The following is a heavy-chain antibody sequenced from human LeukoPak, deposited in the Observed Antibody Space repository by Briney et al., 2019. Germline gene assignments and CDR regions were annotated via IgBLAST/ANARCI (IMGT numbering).Heavy chain of an antibody. CDR3: ARDQSGTFDY. D-gene: IGHD1-26*01. V-gene: IGHV1-69*06. CDR1: GGTFSSYA. CDR2: IIPIFGTA. J-gene: IGHJ4*02. Sequence: SVKVSCTASGGTFSSYAISWVRQAPGQGLEWMGGIIPIFGTANYAQTFQGRVTITADKSTSTAYMELSSLRAEDTAVYYCARDQSGTFDYWGQGTLVTVSA.